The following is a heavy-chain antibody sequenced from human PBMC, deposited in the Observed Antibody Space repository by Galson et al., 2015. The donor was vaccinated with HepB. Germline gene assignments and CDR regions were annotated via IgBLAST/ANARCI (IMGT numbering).Heavy chain of an antibody. Sequence: SLRLSCAASGFSFSDYYMNWIRQAPGKGLEWVSYISSSGRTIYYADSVKGRFTISRDNPKNSLYLQMNNLRAEDTAIYYCSRGGNPGIINFWGQGTLVTVSS. CDR2: ISSSGRTI. V-gene: IGHV3-11*01. J-gene: IGHJ4*02. CDR1: GFSFSDYY. D-gene: IGHD3-16*01. CDR3: SRGGNPGIINF.